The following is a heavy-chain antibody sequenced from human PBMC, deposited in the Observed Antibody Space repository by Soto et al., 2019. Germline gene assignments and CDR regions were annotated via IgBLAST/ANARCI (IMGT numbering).Heavy chain of an antibody. V-gene: IGHV1-18*01. J-gene: IGHJ4*02. CDR2: ISAYNGNT. Sequence: ASVKVSCKASGGTFSSYAISWVRQAPGQGLEWMGWISAYNGNTNYAQKLQGRVTMTTDTSTSTAYMELRSLRSDDTAVYYCARGDVDTAMVGFDYWGQGTLVTVSS. CDR1: GGTFSSYA. D-gene: IGHD5-18*01. CDR3: ARGDVDTAMVGFDY.